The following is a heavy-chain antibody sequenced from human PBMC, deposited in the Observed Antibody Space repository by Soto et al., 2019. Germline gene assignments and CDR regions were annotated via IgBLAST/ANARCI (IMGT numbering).Heavy chain of an antibody. CDR1: GFTFSSYA. V-gene: IGHV3-30-3*01. D-gene: IGHD1-1*01. CDR2: ISYDGSNK. Sequence: GGALRLSCAASGFTFSSYAMHWGRQAPGKGLEGVAVISYDGSNKYYADSVKGRFTISRDNSKNTLYLQMNSLRAEDTAVYYCARDNERYREDPYGMYVRAQGTTDPVS. CDR3: ARDNERYREDPYGMYV. J-gene: IGHJ6*02.